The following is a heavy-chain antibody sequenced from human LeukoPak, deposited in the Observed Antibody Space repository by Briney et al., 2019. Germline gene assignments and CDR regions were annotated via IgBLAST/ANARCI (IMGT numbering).Heavy chain of an antibody. CDR3: ASEYKYDSSGANAFDI. D-gene: IGHD3-22*01. Sequence: ASVKVSCKASEYTFTGHYIHWVRQAPGQGLEWMGWIHPNTGGTKYAQKFQGRVTMTRDTSSSTAYMELSSLRSADTAVYYCASEYKYDSSGANAFDIWGQGTMVTVSS. J-gene: IGHJ3*02. CDR2: IHPNTGGT. CDR1: EYTFTGHY. V-gene: IGHV1-2*02.